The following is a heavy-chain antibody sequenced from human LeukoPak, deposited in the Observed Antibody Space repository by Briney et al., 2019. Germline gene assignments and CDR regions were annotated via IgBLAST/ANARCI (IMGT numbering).Heavy chain of an antibody. CDR3: ARVTIFGVAIKEKWWYYYMDV. CDR2: IYYSGST. J-gene: IGHJ6*03. CDR1: GGSISSGDYY. V-gene: IGHV4-30-4*08. Sequence: SQTLSLTCTVSGGSISSGDYYWSWIRQPPGKGLEWIGYIYYSGSTYYSPSLKSRVTISVDTSKNQFSLKLSSVTAADTAVYYCARVTIFGVAIKEKWWYYYMDVWGKGTTVTVSS. D-gene: IGHD3-3*01.